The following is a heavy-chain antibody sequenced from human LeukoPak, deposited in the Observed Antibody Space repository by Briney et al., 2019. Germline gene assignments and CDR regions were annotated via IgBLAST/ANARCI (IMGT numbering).Heavy chain of an antibody. CDR1: GASISIHY. J-gene: IGHJ4*02. CDR3: ARGGAMVNY. CDR2: IYYSGST. Sequence: SETLSLTCTVSGASISIHYWSWNRQPPGKGLEWIGSIYYSGSTNYNTPLKSRVTISLDTSKNQFSLKLSSVTAADTAVYYCARGGAMVNYWGQGTLVTVSS. V-gene: IGHV4-59*11. D-gene: IGHD5-18*01.